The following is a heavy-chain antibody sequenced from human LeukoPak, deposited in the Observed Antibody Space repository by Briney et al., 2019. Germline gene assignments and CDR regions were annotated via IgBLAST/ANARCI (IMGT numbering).Heavy chain of an antibody. V-gene: IGHV4-4*07. CDR1: GGSINNYY. J-gene: IGHJ4*02. CDR2: IYSSGST. Sequence: PSETLSLTCTVSGGSINNYYWSWIRQPAGKGLEWIGRIYSSGSTNYNSSLKSRVTMSVDTSKNQFSLQLSSVTAADTAVYYCARGVHGSGSYGQLDHWGQGTLVTVSS. CDR3: ARGVHGSGSYGQLDH. D-gene: IGHD3-10*01.